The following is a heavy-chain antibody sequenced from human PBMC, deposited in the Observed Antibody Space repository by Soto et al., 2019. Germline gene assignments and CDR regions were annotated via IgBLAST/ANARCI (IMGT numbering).Heavy chain of an antibody. CDR2: ISGSGGST. J-gene: IGHJ4*02. V-gene: IGHV3-23*01. CDR1: GFTFSSYA. Sequence: GGSLRLSCAASGFTFSSYAMSWVRQAPGKGLEWVSAISGSGGSTYYADSVKGRFTISRDNSKNTLYLQMNSLRAEDTAVYYCARAEVWFGDSRYFDYWGQGTLVTVSS. CDR3: ARAEVWFGDSRYFDY. D-gene: IGHD3-10*01.